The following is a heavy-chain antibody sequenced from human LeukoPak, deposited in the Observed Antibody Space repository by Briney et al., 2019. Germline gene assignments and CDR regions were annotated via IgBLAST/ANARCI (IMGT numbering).Heavy chain of an antibody. Sequence: ASVKVSCKASGGTFMRHSISWVRQAPGQGLEWMGWINPNSGGTNYAQKFQGRVTMTRDTSISTAYMELSRLRSDDTAVYYCARDEGSWDNFDYWGQGTLVTVSS. J-gene: IGHJ4*02. D-gene: IGHD6-13*01. CDR3: ARDEGSWDNFDY. CDR2: INPNSGGT. V-gene: IGHV1-2*02. CDR1: GGTFMRHS.